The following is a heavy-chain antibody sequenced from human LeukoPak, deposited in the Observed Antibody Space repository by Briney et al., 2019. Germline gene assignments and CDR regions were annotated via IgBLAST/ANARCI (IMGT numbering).Heavy chain of an antibody. CDR3: AKAITMIVVVITPFDY. CDR1: GFTFSSYA. CDR2: ISGSGGST. J-gene: IGHJ4*02. Sequence: GGSLRLSCAASGFTFSSYAMSWVRQAPGKGLEWVSAISGSGGSTYYADSVKGRFTISRHNSNNTLYLQINSLTDEDTAVYYCAKAITMIVVVITPFDYWGQGTLVTVSS. D-gene: IGHD3-22*01. V-gene: IGHV3-23*01.